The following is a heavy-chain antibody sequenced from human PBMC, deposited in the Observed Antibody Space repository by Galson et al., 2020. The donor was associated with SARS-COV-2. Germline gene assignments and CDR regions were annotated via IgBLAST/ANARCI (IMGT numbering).Heavy chain of an antibody. CDR1: GYTFTSYD. J-gene: IGHJ3*02. D-gene: IGHD2-15*01. CDR2: MTPNSGNT. Sequence: ASVKVSCKASGYTFTSYDINWVRQATGQGLEWMGWMTPNSGNTGYAQKFQGRVTMTRNTSISTAYMELSSLRSEDTAVYYCARDYSGYCSGGSCYSDAFDIWGQGTMVTVSS. CDR3: ARDYSGYCSGGSCYSDAFDI. V-gene: IGHV1-8*01.